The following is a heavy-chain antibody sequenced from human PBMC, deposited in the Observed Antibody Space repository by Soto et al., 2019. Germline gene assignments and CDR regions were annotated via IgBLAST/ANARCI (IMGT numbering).Heavy chain of an antibody. CDR1: SGSISSSNW. D-gene: IGHD3-10*01. J-gene: IGHJ3*02. CDR2: IYHSGST. Sequence: QVQLQESGPGLVKPSGTLSLTCAVSSGSISSSNWWSWVRQPPGKGLEWIGEIYHSGSTNYNPSLKSRVTISVDKSKNQFSLKLSSVTAADTAVYYCARSLGYYGSGSYYDAFDIWGQGTMVTVSS. CDR3: ARSLGYYGSGSYYDAFDI. V-gene: IGHV4-4*02.